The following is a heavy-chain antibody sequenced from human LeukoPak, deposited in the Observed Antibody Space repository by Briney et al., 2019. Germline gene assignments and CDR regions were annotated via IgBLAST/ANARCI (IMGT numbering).Heavy chain of an antibody. CDR2: ISSSSGST. CDR1: GFTFSRYG. J-gene: IGHJ6*03. Sequence: GGSLRLSCAASGFTFSRYGMSWVRKAPGKGLEWVSGISSSSGSTYYADFVKGRFTISRDNSKNTMYLQMNSLRADDTAIYYCAKCKVSTKPYYMDVWGKGTTVTVSS. D-gene: IGHD5/OR15-5a*01. V-gene: IGHV3-23*01. CDR3: AKCKVSTKPYYMDV.